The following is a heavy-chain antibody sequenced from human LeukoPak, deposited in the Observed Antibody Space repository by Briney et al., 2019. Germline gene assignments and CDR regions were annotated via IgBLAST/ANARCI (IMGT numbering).Heavy chain of an antibody. V-gene: IGHV3-23*01. CDR1: GFTFSTCG. Sequence: GGSLRLSCAASGFTFSTCGMSWVRQVPGKGLEWVSAISGNGVTTNYADSVKGRFTISRDNSKNTLYLQMSSLRAEDTAVYYCAIRPSNARAFYYYMDVWGKGTTVTISS. CDR2: ISGNGVTT. D-gene: IGHD2-2*01. CDR3: AIRPSNARAFYYYMDV. J-gene: IGHJ6*03.